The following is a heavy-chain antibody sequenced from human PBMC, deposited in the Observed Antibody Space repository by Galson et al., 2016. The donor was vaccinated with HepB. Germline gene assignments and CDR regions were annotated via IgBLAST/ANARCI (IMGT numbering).Heavy chain of an antibody. CDR2: IYYTGTT. CDR1: GDSINTGNYY. V-gene: IGHV4-39*02. Sequence: SETLSLTCTGSGDSINTGNYYWAWIRQPPGKGLEWIATIYYTGTTYYNSSLKSRLTISVDTSYNQFSLHLNSVTAADTAVYYCARDLTGPAFDIWSQGTMVTVSS. J-gene: IGHJ3*02. CDR3: ARDLTGPAFDI.